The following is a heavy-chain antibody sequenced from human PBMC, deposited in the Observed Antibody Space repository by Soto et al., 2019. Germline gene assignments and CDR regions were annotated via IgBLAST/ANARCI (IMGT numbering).Heavy chain of an antibody. D-gene: IGHD3-3*01. V-gene: IGHV3-11*01. J-gene: IGHJ6*01. CDR1: GFSFGDYY. CDR3: VRAPQGGKTWRSSDNVLAF. Sequence: GGSLRLSCAASGFSFGDYYMTWIRQAPGKGLEWLSYISGSSNTIYNADSVEGRFTISRDNAKNSLYLQMNSLRADDTAIYYCVRAPQGGKTWRSSDNVLAFWGQGSTVIVSS. CDR2: ISGSSNTI.